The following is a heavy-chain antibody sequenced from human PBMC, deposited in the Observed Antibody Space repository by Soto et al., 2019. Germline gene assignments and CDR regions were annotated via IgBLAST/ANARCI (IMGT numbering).Heavy chain of an antibody. CDR3: AKGLSQAVAGTVDY. Sequence: EVQLVESGGGLVQPGRSLRLSCAASGFTFDDYGMHWVRQAPGKGLEWVSGISWNSGSIGYADSVKGRFTISRDNAKNSLYLQMNSLRAEDTALYYCAKGLSQAVAGTVDYWGQGTLVTVSS. D-gene: IGHD6-19*01. V-gene: IGHV3-9*01. CDR1: GFTFDDYG. CDR2: ISWNSGSI. J-gene: IGHJ4*02.